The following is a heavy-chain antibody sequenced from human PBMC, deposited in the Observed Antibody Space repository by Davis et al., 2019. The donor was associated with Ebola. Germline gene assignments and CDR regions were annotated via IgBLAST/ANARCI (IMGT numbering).Heavy chain of an antibody. CDR3: ARDYAFDI. V-gene: IGHV4-39*07. CDR1: GGSISSSSYY. J-gene: IGHJ3*02. Sequence: PSETLSLTCTVSGGSISSSSYYWGWIRQPPGKGLEWIGSIYHSGSTYYNPSLKSRVTISVDRSKNQFSLKLSSVTAADTAVYYCARDYAFDIWGQGTMVTVSS. CDR2: IYHSGST.